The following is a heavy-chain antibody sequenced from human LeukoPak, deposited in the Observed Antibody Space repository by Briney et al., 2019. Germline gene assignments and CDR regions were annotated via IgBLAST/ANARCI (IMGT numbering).Heavy chain of an antibody. CDR1: GFTFSSYS. CDR2: ISSGSSYI. V-gene: IGHV3-21*01. Sequence: PGGSLRLSCAASGFTFSSYSMNWVRQAPGKGLEWVSSISSGSSYIYYADSVKGRFTISRDNAKNSLYLQMNSLRAEDTAVYYCARERSWLPDYWGQGTLVTVSS. J-gene: IGHJ4*02. D-gene: IGHD5-12*01. CDR3: ARERSWLPDY.